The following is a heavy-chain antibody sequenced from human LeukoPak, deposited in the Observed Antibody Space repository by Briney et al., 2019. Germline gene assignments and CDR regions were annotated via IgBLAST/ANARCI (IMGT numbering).Heavy chain of an antibody. CDR1: GFTFSSYS. CDR3: ARALPSPLYSGSYADAFDI. CDR2: ISSSSSYI. D-gene: IGHD1-26*01. J-gene: IGHJ3*02. V-gene: IGHV3-21*01. Sequence: PGGSLRLSCAASGFTFSSYSMNWVRQAPGKRLEWVSSISSSSSYIYYADSVKGRFTISRDNAKNSLYLQMNSLRAEDTAVYYCARALPSPLYSGSYADAFDIWGQGTVVTVSS.